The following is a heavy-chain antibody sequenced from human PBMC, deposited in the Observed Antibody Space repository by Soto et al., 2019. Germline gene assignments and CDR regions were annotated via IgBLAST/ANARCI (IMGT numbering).Heavy chain of an antibody. V-gene: IGHV3-23*05. D-gene: IGHD3-10*01. CDR2: IKSSGSPT. Sequence: EVQLLESGGGWVQPGGSLRLSCAASGFTFSTYAMTWVRLAPGRELEWVLGIKSSGSPTDYPESVKGRFTISRDNLMNTLFLDMNGLRAEDTAIYYCAKTPRGGASGDWYFDLWGRGTLVTVSS. CDR1: GFTFSTYA. CDR3: AKTPRGGASGDWYFDL. J-gene: IGHJ2*01.